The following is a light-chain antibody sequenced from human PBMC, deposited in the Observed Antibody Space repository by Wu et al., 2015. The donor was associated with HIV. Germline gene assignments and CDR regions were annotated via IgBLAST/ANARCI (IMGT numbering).Light chain of an antibody. Sequence: EIVLTQSPGTLSLSPGERATLSCRASQSVSSTYLAWYQKKPGQAPRLLIYGASSRATGIPDRFSGSGSGTDFTLTISRLEPEDFAVYYCQQYGSSSWTFGQGTKVEMK. CDR1: QSVSSTY. CDR3: QQYGSSSWT. J-gene: IGKJ1*01. CDR2: GAS. V-gene: IGKV3-20*01.